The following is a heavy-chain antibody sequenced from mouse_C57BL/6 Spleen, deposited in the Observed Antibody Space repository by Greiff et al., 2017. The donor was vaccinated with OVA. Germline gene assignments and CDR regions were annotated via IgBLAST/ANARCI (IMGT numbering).Heavy chain of an antibody. J-gene: IGHJ3*01. CDR1: GYTFTDYN. CDR3: ARMEGNYGGAWFAY. D-gene: IGHD2-1*01. CDR2: INPNNGGT. Sequence: EVQLQQSGPELVKPGASVKIPCKASGYTFTDYNMDWVKQSHGKSLEWIGDINPNNGGTIYNQKFKGKATLTVDKSSSTAYMELRSLTSEDTAVYYCARMEGNYGGAWFAYWGQGTLVTVSA. V-gene: IGHV1-18*01.